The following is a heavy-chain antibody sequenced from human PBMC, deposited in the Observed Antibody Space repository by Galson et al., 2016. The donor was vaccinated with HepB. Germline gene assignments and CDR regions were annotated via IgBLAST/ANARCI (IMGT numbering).Heavy chain of an antibody. J-gene: IGHJ5*02. D-gene: IGHD6-13*01. CDR2: ISAHNGNT. Sequence: SVKVSCKASGYMFTDYGVAWVRQAPGQGLEWIGWISAHNGNTVSAQKFRGRVTMTTDTSTTTAYMSLSSLTSDDTAVYFCARASGIEASGVFHPWGQGTVLIVSS. CDR3: ARASGIEASGVFHP. V-gene: IGHV1-18*01. CDR1: GYMFTDYG.